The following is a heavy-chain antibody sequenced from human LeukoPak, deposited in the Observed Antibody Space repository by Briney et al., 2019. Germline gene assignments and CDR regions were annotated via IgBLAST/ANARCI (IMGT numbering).Heavy chain of an antibody. CDR2: IGGSSDST. CDR1: GFTFSSYA. J-gene: IGHJ4*02. V-gene: IGHV3-23*01. CDR3: AKRPVRGVILTYFDY. D-gene: IGHD3-10*01. Sequence: GGSLRLSCAASGFTFSSYAMSWVRQAPGKGLEWVSTIGGSSDSTYYADSVKARFTISRDNSKNTLYLQMNSLRAEDTTVYYCAKRPVRGVILTYFDYWGQGTLVTVSS.